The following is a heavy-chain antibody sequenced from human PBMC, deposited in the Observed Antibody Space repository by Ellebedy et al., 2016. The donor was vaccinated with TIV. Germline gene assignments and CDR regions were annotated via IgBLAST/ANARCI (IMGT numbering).Heavy chain of an antibody. Sequence: SQTLSLTCGISGDSVTSDSVTWYWIRQSPSRGLEWQGRTYYKSEWNYDYSYSVRGRIVVNGDMSKNQFSLQLTSVSPEDTAIYFCARDSVWRSAGSNSVGLFDFWGQGTLVTVSS. V-gene: IGHV6-1*01. CDR3: ARDSVWRSAGSNSVGLFDF. CDR1: GDSVTSDSVT. D-gene: IGHD1-26*01. CDR2: TYYKSEWNY. J-gene: IGHJ4*02.